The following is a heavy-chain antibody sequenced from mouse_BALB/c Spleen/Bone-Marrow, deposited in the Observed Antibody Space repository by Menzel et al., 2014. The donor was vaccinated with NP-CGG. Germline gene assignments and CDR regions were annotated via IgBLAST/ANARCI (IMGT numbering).Heavy chain of an antibody. CDR3: ARFSQLGLLAY. D-gene: IGHD3-1*01. CDR2: IYPGSGST. Sequence: GLQWIGDIYPGSGSTNYNEKFKSKATLTVDTSSSTAYMQLSSLASEDSALYYCARFSQLGLLAYWGQGTLVTVSA. V-gene: IGHV1-55*01. J-gene: IGHJ3*01.